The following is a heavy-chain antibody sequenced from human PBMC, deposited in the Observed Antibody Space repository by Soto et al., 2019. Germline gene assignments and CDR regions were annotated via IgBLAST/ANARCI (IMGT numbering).Heavy chain of an antibody. J-gene: IGHJ3*02. D-gene: IGHD3-22*01. Sequence: GGSLRLSCAASEFTLSDYAMHWVCQAPGKGLEWVAVISDDGDKVFYADSMKDRLTISRDNSKSTLFLQLTSLGPEDTALYYCARAHYHDSSGPNGHAFDIWGQGTLVTVSS. V-gene: IGHV3-30-3*01. CDR2: ISDDGDKV. CDR3: ARAHYHDSSGPNGHAFDI. CDR1: EFTLSDYA.